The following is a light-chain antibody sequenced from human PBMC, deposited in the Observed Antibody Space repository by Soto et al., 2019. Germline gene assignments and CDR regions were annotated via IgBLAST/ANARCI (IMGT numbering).Light chain of an antibody. V-gene: IGLV2-8*01. J-gene: IGLJ1*01. CDR1: SSDVGGYNY. CDR3: HSYAGYGDV. CDR2: EVT. Sequence: QSALTQPPSASGSPGQSVTISCTGTSSDVGGYNYVSWYQQHPGRAHKLVIYEVTKRPSGVPDRFSGSKSGNTASLTVSGLQAEDEGDYYFHSYAGYGDVFGTGTKLTVL.